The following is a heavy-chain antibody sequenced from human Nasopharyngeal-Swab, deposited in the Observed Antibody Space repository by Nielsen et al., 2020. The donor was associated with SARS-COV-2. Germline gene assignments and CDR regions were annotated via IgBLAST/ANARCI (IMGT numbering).Heavy chain of an antibody. V-gene: IGHV3-48*01. CDR2: ISSSSSTI. J-gene: IGHJ6*02. CDR1: GFTFSSYS. CDR3: AKDNSNYYYYYGMDV. D-gene: IGHD4-11*01. Sequence: GESLKISCAASGFTFSSYSMNWVRQAPGKGLEWVSYISSSSSTIYYADSVKGRFTISRDNAKNSLYLQMNSLRAEDTAVYYCAKDNSNYYYYYGMDVWGQGTTVTVSS.